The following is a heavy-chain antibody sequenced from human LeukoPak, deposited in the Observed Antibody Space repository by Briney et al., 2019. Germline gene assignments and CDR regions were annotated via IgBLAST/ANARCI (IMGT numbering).Heavy chain of an antibody. CDR3: ARTLVPGYYVDS. V-gene: IGHV3-72*01. CDR2: TRNKANSYTT. D-gene: IGHD3-10*02. J-gene: IGHJ4*02. Sequence: GGSLRLSCAPSGITFSDHYMDWVRQAPGKGLEWVGRTRNKANSYTTEYAASVKGGFTISRDDSKNSLYLQMNSLKTEDTAVYYCARTLVPGYYVDSWGQGTLVTVSS. CDR1: GITFSDHY.